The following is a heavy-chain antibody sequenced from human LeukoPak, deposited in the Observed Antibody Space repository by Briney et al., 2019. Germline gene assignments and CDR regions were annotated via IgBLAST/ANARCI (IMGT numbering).Heavy chain of an antibody. V-gene: IGHV4-59*11. CDR2: VYYSGTT. CDR3: ARVDFAGDYYYYYMDV. Sequence: SETLSLTCTVSGGSISSHYWRWIRQPPGKGLDWIGYVYYSGTTNYNPSLKSRATMSVDTSKNQFSLKLDSVTAADTAVYYCARVDFAGDYYYYYMDVWGKGTTVTVSS. CDR1: GGSISSHY. D-gene: IGHD3/OR15-3a*01. J-gene: IGHJ6*03.